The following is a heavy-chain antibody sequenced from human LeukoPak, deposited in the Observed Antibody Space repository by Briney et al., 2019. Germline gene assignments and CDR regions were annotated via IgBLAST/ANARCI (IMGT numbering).Heavy chain of an antibody. D-gene: IGHD3-22*01. V-gene: IGHV6-1*01. CDR3: AREDYYDSSGYLFDY. J-gene: IGHJ4*02. Sequence: SQTLSLTCVISGDSVSNNGAAWNWIRQSPSRGLEWLGRTYYRSKWYNDYAVSVKSRITINPDTSKNQFSLQLNSVTPEDTAVYYCAREDYYDSSGYLFDYWGQGTLVTVSS. CDR2: TYYRSKWYN. CDR1: GDSVSNNGAA.